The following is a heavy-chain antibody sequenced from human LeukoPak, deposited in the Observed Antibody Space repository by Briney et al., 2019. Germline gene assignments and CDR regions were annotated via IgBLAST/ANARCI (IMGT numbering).Heavy chain of an antibody. D-gene: IGHD3-3*01. CDR1: GFTFSRHG. V-gene: IGHV3-30*03. CDR3: ARDRAWNYFDY. CDR2: ISNDGSRK. Sequence: QTGGSLRISCAPSGFTFSRHGMHWVRQAPGKGLEWVAIISNDGSRKYYAHSVEGRFTISRDNSKNTLYLQMDSLRAEDTAVYYCARDRAWNYFDYWGQGTLVTVSS. J-gene: IGHJ4*02.